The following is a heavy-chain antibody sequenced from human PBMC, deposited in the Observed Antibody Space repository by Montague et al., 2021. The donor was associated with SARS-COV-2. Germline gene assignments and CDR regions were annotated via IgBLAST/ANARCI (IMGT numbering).Heavy chain of an antibody. J-gene: IGHJ6*03. CDR1: GGSVSSSPYY. Sequence: SETLSLTYTVSGGSVSSSPYYWGWIRQPPGRGLEWVGSISYSGRTYFSPSLKSRLTISVDSSENQFSLRLSSVTAADTAVYYCASSYYYGSGTYVYNYYMDGWGKGTTVTVSS. V-gene: IGHV4-39*01. CDR2: ISYSGRT. CDR3: ASSYYYGSGTYVYNYYMDG. D-gene: IGHD3-10*01.